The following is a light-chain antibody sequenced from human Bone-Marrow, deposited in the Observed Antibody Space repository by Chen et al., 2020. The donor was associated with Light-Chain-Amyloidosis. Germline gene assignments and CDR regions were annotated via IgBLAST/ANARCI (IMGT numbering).Light chain of an antibody. Sequence: DIQMTQSPSTLSASVGDRVTITCRASQNIDDWLAWYQQIPGKAPKVLIYRAASLESGVPSRFTGSGFGTDFTLTIDSLQRDDFATYNCQQYYRSPHTFGGGTKVEVK. CDR2: RAA. CDR3: QQYYRSPHT. J-gene: IGKJ4*01. V-gene: IGKV1-5*03. CDR1: QNIDDW.